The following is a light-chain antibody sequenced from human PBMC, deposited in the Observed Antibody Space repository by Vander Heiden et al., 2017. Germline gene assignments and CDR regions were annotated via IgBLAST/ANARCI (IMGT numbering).Light chain of an antibody. CDR1: KLGDKY. V-gene: IGLV3-1*01. J-gene: IGLJ3*02. Sequence: SYELTQPPSVSVSPGQTASITCSGDKLGDKYACWYQQKPGQSPVLGIYQDSKRPSGIPERFSGSNSGNTATLTISGTQAMEEAYYYCQAWDSSTAVFGGGTKLTVL. CDR2: QDS. CDR3: QAWDSSTAV.